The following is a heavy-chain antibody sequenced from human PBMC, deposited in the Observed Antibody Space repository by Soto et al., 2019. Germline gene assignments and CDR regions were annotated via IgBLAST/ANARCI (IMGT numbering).Heavy chain of an antibody. Sequence: LRLSCAASGLTFSSYEMNWVRQAPGKGLEWVSYISTSDNSIYYADSVKGRFTISRDNAKNTLYLQMNSLRAEDTAVYYCARDDIGYPYYFDYWGQGTLVTVSS. D-gene: IGHD3-16*02. CDR3: ARDDIGYPYYFDY. J-gene: IGHJ4*02. CDR1: GLTFSSYE. V-gene: IGHV3-48*03. CDR2: ISTSDNSI.